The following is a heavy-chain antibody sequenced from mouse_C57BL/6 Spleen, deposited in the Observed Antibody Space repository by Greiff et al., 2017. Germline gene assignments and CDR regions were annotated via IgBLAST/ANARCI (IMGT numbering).Heavy chain of an antibody. CDR3: AGEGLGPYYFDY. CDR1: GFTFSSYA. Sequence: EVKLMESGGGLVKPGGSLKLSCAASGFTFSSYAMSWVRQPPEKRLEWVATISAGGSYTYYPDNVKGRFTISRDDAKNNLYLQMSHLKSEDTAMYYCAGEGLGPYYFDYWGQGTTLTVSS. V-gene: IGHV5-4*01. J-gene: IGHJ2*01. D-gene: IGHD4-1*01. CDR2: ISAGGSYT.